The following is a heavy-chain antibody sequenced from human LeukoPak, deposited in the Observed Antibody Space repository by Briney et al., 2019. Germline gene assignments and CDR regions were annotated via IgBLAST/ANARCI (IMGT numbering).Heavy chain of an antibody. CDR3: VRDDGRKIQPLSIGYYYGMDV. D-gene: IGHD5-18*01. V-gene: IGHV4-30-4*01. J-gene: IGHJ6*02. Sequence: SETLSLTCTVSGGSISSGDYYWSWIRKSPGKGLEWIGYIYHSGSTYYNPSLKSRVTISVDTSKNQFSLKLSSVTAADTAVYYCVRDDGRKIQPLSIGYYYGMDVWGQGTTVTVSS. CDR2: IYHSGST. CDR1: GGSISSGDYY.